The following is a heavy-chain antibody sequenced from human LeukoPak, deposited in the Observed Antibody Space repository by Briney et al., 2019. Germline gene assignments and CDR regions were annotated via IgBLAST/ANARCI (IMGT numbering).Heavy chain of an antibody. J-gene: IGHJ4*02. CDR2: ISSSGSTI. CDR3: ARDRVATRLRD. Sequence: GSLRLSCAASGFTFSSYEMNWVRQAPGKGLEWVSYISSSGSTIYYADSVKGRFTISRDNAKNSLYLQMNSLRAEDTAVYYCARDRVATRLRDWGQGTLVTVSS. CDR1: GFTFSSYE. V-gene: IGHV3-48*03. D-gene: IGHD5-12*01.